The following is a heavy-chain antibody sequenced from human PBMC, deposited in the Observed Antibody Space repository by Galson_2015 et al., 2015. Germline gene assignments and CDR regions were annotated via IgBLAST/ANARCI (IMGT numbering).Heavy chain of an antibody. CDR2: ISYDGSIN. CDR3: ARGRLRPGATEVLGYFDY. Sequence: SLRLSCAASGFTFSSYAMHWVRQAPGKGLGGVAVISYDGSINSYADSVKGRFTISRDNSKSTLYLQMNSLRAEDTAVYYCARGRLRPGATEVLGYFDYWGQGTLVTVSS. D-gene: IGHD1-26*01. CDR1: GFTFSSYA. V-gene: IGHV3-30-3*01. J-gene: IGHJ4*02.